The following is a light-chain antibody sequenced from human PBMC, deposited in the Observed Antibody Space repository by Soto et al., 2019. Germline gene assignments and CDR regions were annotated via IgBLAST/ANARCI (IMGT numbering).Light chain of an antibody. J-gene: IGKJ1*01. Sequence: GDSVTVTCRASRGIYSSLAWYQQKPGKAPKLLIYAASSLQSGVPSRFSGSGSGTDFTLTISSLQPEDFATYYCQQSYSTPTWTFGQGTKVDIK. V-gene: IGKV1-39*01. CDR3: QQSYSTPTWT. CDR1: RGIYSS. CDR2: AAS.